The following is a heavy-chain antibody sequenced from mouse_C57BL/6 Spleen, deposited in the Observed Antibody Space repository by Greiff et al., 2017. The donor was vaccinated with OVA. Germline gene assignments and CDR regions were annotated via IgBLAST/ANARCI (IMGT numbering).Heavy chain of an antibody. CDR3: ARDYDYEDYYYAMDY. CDR1: GFTFSDYY. J-gene: IGHJ4*01. D-gene: IGHD2-4*01. CDR2: ISNGGGST. Sequence: EVKLVESGGGLVQPGGSLKLSCAASGFTFSDYYMYWVRQTPEKRLEWVAYISNGGGSTYYPDTVKGRFTISRDNAKNTLYLQMSRLKSEDTAMYYCARDYDYEDYYYAMDYWGQGTSVTVSS. V-gene: IGHV5-12*01.